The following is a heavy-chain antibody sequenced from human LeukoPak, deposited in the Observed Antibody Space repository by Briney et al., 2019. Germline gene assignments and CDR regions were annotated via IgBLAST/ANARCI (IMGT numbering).Heavy chain of an antibody. CDR1: VFSFSRYW. CDR2: IKQDGSEK. Sequence: GGSLPHTFPASVFSFSRYWMNGVRQAPGKGLEWVANIKQDGSEKYYVDSVKGRCTISRDNAKNSLYLQMNSLRVEDTAVYYCAGAMYSGSFDPWGQGTLVTVSS. CDR3: AGAMYSGSFDP. V-gene: IGHV3-7*02. D-gene: IGHD1-26*01. J-gene: IGHJ5*02.